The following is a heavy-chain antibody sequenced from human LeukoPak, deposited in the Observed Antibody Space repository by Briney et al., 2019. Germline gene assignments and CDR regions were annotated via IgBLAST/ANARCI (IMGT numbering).Heavy chain of an antibody. CDR1: GFKFSSYG. D-gene: IGHD5-18*01. CDR2: IKQDGSDK. V-gene: IGHV3-7*01. CDR3: ANRGYSYGYDY. J-gene: IGHJ4*02. Sequence: GGSLRLSCAASGFKFSSYGMHWVRQAPGKGLEWVAHIKQDGSDKYYVDSVKGRFTISRDNAKNSLYLQMNSLRAEDTAVYYCANRGYSYGYDYWGQGTLVTVSS.